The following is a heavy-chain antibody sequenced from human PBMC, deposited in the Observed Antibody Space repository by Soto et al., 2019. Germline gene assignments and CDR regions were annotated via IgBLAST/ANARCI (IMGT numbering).Heavy chain of an antibody. CDR2: TYYRSKWYN. CDR1: GDSVSTSSAT. CDR3: ARLIGNSWLDS. Sequence: SQXLSLTCAISGDSVSTSSATLDWIRQSPSRGLEWLGRTYYRSKWYNDYAVSVKGRITINPDTSNNQLSLQLNYVTPDDTAVYYCARLIGNSWLDSWGQGTLVTVSS. D-gene: IGHD2-8*01. J-gene: IGHJ5*01. V-gene: IGHV6-1*01.